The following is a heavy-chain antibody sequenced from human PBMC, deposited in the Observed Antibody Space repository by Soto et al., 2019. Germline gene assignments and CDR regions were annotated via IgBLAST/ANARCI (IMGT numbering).Heavy chain of an antibody. Sequence: PGGSLRLSCAASGFTFTTYDMHGVRQAPGKGLEWVAIISFDGNNKYYADSVKGRFTISRDNSKNTLSLNTNSLRPNDTGLYYCARDRRGYTTSAWGQGTLVTVSS. D-gene: IGHD5-12*01. J-gene: IGHJ5*02. CDR3: ARDRRGYTTSA. V-gene: IGHV3-30*03. CDR2: ISFDGNNK. CDR1: GFTFTTYD.